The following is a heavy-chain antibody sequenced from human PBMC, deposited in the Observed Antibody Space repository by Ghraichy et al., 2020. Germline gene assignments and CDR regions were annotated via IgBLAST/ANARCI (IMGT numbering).Heavy chain of an antibody. CDR3: ARERIAVADNWFDP. CDR1: GGSISSYY. CDR2: IYYSGST. V-gene: IGHV4-59*01. Sequence: SETLSLTCTVSGGSISSYYWSWIRQPPGKGLDWIGYIYYSGSTNYNPSLKSRVTISVDTSKNQFSLKLSSVTAAATAVYYCARERIAVADNWFDPWGQGTLVTVSS. D-gene: IGHD6-19*01. J-gene: IGHJ5*02.